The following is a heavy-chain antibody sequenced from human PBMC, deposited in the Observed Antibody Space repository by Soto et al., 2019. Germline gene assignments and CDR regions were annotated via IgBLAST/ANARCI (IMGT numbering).Heavy chain of an antibody. V-gene: IGHV4-34*01. CDR1: GGSFSCYY. Sequence: SETLARTCAVYGGSFSCYYWNWISQPPGKVLELIGEIKHSGSTNYKPSLKSRVTMSLDTSKNQFSLKLNSVTAADTAVYYFARDVRGGCTGIFDKWGRGSRDTVSS. CDR2: IKHSGST. CDR3: ARDVRGGCTGIFDK. J-gene: IGHJ4*02. D-gene: IGHD2-15*01.